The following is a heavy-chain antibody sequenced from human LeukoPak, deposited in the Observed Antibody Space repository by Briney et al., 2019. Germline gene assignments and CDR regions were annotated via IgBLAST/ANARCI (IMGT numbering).Heavy chain of an antibody. Sequence: ASVKVSCKVSGYTLTELSMHWVRQAPGKGLEWMGGFDPEDGETIYAQKFQGRVTMTEDTSTDTAYMELSSLRSEDTAVYYCATQTVGYCSSSCCPYGMDVWGQGTTVTVSS. CDR2: FDPEDGET. D-gene: IGHD2-2*01. V-gene: IGHV1-24*01. J-gene: IGHJ6*02. CDR1: GYTLTELS. CDR3: ATQTVGYCSSSCCPYGMDV.